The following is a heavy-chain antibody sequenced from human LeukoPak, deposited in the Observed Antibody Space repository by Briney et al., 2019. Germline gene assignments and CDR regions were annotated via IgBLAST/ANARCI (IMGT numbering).Heavy chain of an antibody. CDR2: IYTSGST. CDR1: GGSFSGYY. CDR3: ARSSYGNFDY. Sequence: PSETLSLTCAVYGGSFSGYYWSWIRQPAGKGLEWIGRIYTSGSTNYNPSLKSRVTMSVDTSKNQFSLKLSSVTAADTAVYYCARSSYGNFDYWGQGTLVTVSS. V-gene: IGHV4-59*10. D-gene: IGHD5-18*01. J-gene: IGHJ4*02.